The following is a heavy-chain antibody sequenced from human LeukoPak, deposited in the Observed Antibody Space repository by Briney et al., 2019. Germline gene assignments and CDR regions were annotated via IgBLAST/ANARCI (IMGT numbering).Heavy chain of an antibody. CDR1: GFTFSSYA. J-gene: IGHJ4*02. Sequence: GGSLRLSCAASGFTFSSYAMSWVRQAPGKGLEWVSAIGGSGGSTYYADSVKGRFTISRDNSKNTLYLQMNSLRAEDTAVYCCAKVVSGGKLERLVEYYFDYWGQGTLVTVSS. V-gene: IGHV3-23*01. D-gene: IGHD1-1*01. CDR2: IGGSGGST. CDR3: AKVVSGGKLERLVEYYFDY.